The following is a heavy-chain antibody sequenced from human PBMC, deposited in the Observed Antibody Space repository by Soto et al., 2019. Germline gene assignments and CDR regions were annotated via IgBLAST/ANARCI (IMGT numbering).Heavy chain of an antibody. J-gene: IGHJ6*03. Sequence: QVQLQESGPGLVKPSQTLSLTCTVSGGSISSGGYYWSWIRQHPGKGLEWIGYIYYSGSTYYNPSLKSRVTIAVDTSKNQFSLKLSSVTAADTAVYYCARGGGTNGVYYYYMDVWGKGTTVTVSS. V-gene: IGHV4-31*03. CDR3: ARGGGTNGVYYYYMDV. CDR1: GGSISSGGYY. D-gene: IGHD2-8*01. CDR2: IYYSGST.